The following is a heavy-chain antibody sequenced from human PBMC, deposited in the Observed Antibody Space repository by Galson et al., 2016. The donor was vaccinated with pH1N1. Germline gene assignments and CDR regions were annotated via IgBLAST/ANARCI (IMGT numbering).Heavy chain of an antibody. V-gene: IGHV3-30-3*01. D-gene: IGHD4-17*01. J-gene: IGHJ2*01. CDR1: GFTFSHYA. CDR3: ARDHVYGDYFERFFDL. CDR2: ISYVESNK. Sequence: SLRLSCAASGFTFSHYAMHWVRQAPGKGLEWVAVISYVESNKDYADSVKGRFTVSRDNSKNTRYLQMNSLRAEDTALYYCARDHVYGDYFERFFDLWGRGTLVTVSS.